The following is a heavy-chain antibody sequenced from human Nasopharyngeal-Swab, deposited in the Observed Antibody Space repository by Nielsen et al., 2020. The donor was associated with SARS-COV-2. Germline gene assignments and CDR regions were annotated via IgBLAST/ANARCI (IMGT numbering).Heavy chain of an antibody. Sequence: SETLSPTCAVYGRSLSGYYWSWTRQPPGKGLEWIGEINHSGTTSHNPSLKSRSTISSDTSKNQFSLKLSSVTAADTAVYYCARGHRSISMIVVVIATAHFYFDSWGRGTLVTVTS. J-gene: IGHJ4*02. CDR2: INHSGTT. CDR1: GRSLSGYY. D-gene: IGHD3-22*01. V-gene: IGHV4-34*04. CDR3: ARGHRSISMIVVVIATAHFYFDS.